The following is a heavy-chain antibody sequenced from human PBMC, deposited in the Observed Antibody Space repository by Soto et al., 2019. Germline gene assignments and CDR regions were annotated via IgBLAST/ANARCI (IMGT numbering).Heavy chain of an antibody. CDR3: VRRHVSATGIDWFDP. CDR1: AYTFTSYG. J-gene: IGHJ5*02. CDR2: INAANGDT. Sequence: SVKVSCKASAYTFTSYGIHWVRQAPGQRLEWMGWINAANGDTKYSPKFQGRVTITRDTSASTAYMELRSLRSEDTAVYYCVRRHVSATGIDWFDPWGQGPLVT. V-gene: IGHV1-3*01. D-gene: IGHD6-13*01.